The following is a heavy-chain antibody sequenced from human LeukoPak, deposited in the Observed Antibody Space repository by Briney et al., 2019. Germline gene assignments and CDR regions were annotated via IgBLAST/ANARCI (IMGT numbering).Heavy chain of an antibody. CDR1: GFTFSNAW. V-gene: IGHV3-15*01. Sequence: GGSLRLSCAASGFTFSNAWMSWVRQAPGKGLEWVGRIKSKTDGGATDYAAPVKGRFTISRDDSKNTLYLQMNSLETEDTAVYYCTSSTMVRGVTIYWYFDLWGRGTLVTVSS. J-gene: IGHJ2*01. CDR2: IKSKTDGGAT. D-gene: IGHD3-10*01. CDR3: TSSTMVRGVTIYWYFDL.